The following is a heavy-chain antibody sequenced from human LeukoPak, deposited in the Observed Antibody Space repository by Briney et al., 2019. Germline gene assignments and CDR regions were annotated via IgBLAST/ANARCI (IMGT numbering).Heavy chain of an antibody. CDR1: GGSISSYY. J-gene: IGHJ4*02. Sequence: SETLSLTCTVSGGSISSYYWSWIRQPPWKGLEWIGYIYYTGSTKYNPSLKSRVTISEDTSKNQFSLKLSSVTAADTAVYYCAGMTTVTKGDYWGQGTLVTVSS. CDR3: AGMTTVTKGDY. V-gene: IGHV4-59*12. CDR2: IYYTGST. D-gene: IGHD4-11*01.